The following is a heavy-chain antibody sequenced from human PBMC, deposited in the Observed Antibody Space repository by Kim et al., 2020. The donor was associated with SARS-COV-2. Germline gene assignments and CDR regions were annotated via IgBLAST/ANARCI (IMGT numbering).Heavy chain of an antibody. CDR2: IYYSGST. J-gene: IGHJ3*02. D-gene: IGHD6-13*01. V-gene: IGHV4-59*01. Sequence: SETLSLTCTVSGGSISSYYWSWIRQPPGKGLEWIGYIYYSGSTNYNPSLKSRVTISVDTSKNQFSLKLSSVTAADTAVYYCASYPRYSSSWYGPAFDIWGQGTMVTVSS. CDR1: GGSISSYY. CDR3: ASYPRYSSSWYGPAFDI.